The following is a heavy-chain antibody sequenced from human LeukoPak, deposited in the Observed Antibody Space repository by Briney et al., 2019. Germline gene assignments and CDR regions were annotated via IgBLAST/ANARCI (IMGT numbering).Heavy chain of an antibody. Sequence: GGSLRLSCAASGFTFSSYAMSWVRQAPGKGLEWVAVIWYDGSNKYYADSVKGRFTISRDNSKNTLYLQMNSLRAEDTAVYYCARDPLGDYVWGSYRRSDAFDIWGQGTMVTVSS. D-gene: IGHD3-16*02. CDR3: ARDPLGDYVWGSYRRSDAFDI. V-gene: IGHV3-33*08. CDR2: IWYDGSNK. CDR1: GFTFSSYA. J-gene: IGHJ3*02.